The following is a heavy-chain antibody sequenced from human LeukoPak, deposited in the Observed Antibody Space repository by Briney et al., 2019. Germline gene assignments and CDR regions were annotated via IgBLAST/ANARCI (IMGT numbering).Heavy chain of an antibody. D-gene: IGHD2-21*01. J-gene: IGHJ4*02. CDR2: IIPILGIA. Sequence: EASVKVSCKASGGTFSSYAISWVRQAPGQGLEWMGRIIPILGIANYAQKFQGRVTITADKSTSTAYMELSSLRSEDTAVYYCARGTAYCGGDCYSVPIDYWGQGTLVTVSS. CDR1: GGTFSSYA. V-gene: IGHV1-69*04. CDR3: ARGTAYCGGDCYSVPIDY.